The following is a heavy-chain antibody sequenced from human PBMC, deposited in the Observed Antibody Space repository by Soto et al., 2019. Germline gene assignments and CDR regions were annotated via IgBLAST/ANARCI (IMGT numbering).Heavy chain of an antibody. CDR2: IFYSGTT. CDR1: GGSISSSTDY. Sequence: QLQLQESGPGLVKPSETVSLTCTVSGGSISSSTDYWVWIRQPPGKALEWIGSIFYSGTTYYNPPLQSRVTISVDTSQSHFSLKLSSVTAADTAVYYCARLSNSGYTSGWFDKWGRGTLVTVSS. CDR3: ARLSNSGYTSGWFDK. J-gene: IGHJ4*02. D-gene: IGHD6-19*01. V-gene: IGHV4-39*02.